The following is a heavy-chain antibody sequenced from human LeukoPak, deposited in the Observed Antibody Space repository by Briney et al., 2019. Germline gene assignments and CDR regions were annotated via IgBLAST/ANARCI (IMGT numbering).Heavy chain of an antibody. V-gene: IGHV3-53*01. D-gene: IGHD3-22*01. CDR1: GFTVSSNY. Sequence: GRSLRLSCAASGFTVSSNYMSWVRQAPGKGLEWVSVIYSGGSTYYADSVKGRFTISRDNSKNTPYLQMNSLRAEDTAVYYCARENYYDRNWFDPWGQGTLVTVSS. J-gene: IGHJ5*02. CDR2: IYSGGST. CDR3: ARENYYDRNWFDP.